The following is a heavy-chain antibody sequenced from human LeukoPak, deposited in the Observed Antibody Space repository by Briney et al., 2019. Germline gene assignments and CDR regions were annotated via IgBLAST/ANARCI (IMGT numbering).Heavy chain of an antibody. CDR1: GGSFSGYY. V-gene: IGHV4-34*01. CDR3: ARTASRWLQSSAFDI. CDR2: INHSGST. Sequence: SETLSLTCAVYGGSFSGYYWSWIRQPPGKGLEWIGEINHSGSTNYNPSLKSRVTISVDTSKNQFSLKLSSVTAADTAVYYCARTASRWLQSSAFDIWGQGAMVTVSS. D-gene: IGHD5-12*01. J-gene: IGHJ3*02.